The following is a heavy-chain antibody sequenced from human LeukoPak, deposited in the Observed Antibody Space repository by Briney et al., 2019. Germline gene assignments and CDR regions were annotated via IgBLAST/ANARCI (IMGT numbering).Heavy chain of an antibody. Sequence: GGSLRLSCAASGFTFSSYEMNWVRQAPGKGLEWVSYISSSGSTIYYADSVKGRFTISRDNAKNSLHLQMNSLRVEDTAVYYCAREGIAVAGNWFDPWGQGTLVTVSS. D-gene: IGHD6-19*01. CDR2: ISSSGSTI. CDR1: GFTFSSYE. CDR3: AREGIAVAGNWFDP. J-gene: IGHJ5*02. V-gene: IGHV3-48*03.